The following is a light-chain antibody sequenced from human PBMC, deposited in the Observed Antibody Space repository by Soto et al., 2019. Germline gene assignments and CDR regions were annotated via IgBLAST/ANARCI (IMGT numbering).Light chain of an antibody. Sequence: QSVLTQPASVSWSPGQSITISCTGTSSDVGGYNYVSWYQQHPGKAPKRMIYEVSNRPSGVSNRFSGSKSGNTASLTISGLQAEDEADYYCSSYTSSSTLNVFGTGTKVTVL. CDR2: EVS. CDR1: SSDVGGYNY. CDR3: SSYTSSSTLNV. V-gene: IGLV2-14*01. J-gene: IGLJ1*01.